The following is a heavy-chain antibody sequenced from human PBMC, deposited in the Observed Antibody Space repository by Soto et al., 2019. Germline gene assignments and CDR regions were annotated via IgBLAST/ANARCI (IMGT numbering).Heavy chain of an antibody. CDR3: ETEGRLKYLYQ. CDR2: IFYNFDT. J-gene: IGHJ4*02. CDR1: ACSIINPYHY. D-gene: IGHD4-4*01. Sequence: SSETLSLTCTFSACSIINPYHYWSCIRQPPGKRLASIVSIFYNFDTSYNPFLGIRLSISLDTSKNQFSLSLSSATASDTAVYFRETEGRLKYLYQWGQGNMVTVSS. V-gene: IGHV4-30-4*01.